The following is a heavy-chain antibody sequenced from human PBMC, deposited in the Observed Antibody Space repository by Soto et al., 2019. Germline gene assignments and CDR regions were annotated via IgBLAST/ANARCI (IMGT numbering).Heavy chain of an antibody. CDR2: ISFAGNNK. CDR3: ARDRQKALVVVAATGGFDY. D-gene: IGHD2-15*01. CDR1: GFNFSSYS. J-gene: IGHJ4*02. Sequence: QVHLVESGGGVVQPGRSLRLSCAVSGFNFSSYSMHWVRQDPDMGLEWVAFISFAGNNKYYADSVKGRFTISRDNSNNMVYLEMNSLRPDDTAVYYCARDRQKALVVVAATGGFDYWGQGTPVTVSS. V-gene: IGHV3-30*04.